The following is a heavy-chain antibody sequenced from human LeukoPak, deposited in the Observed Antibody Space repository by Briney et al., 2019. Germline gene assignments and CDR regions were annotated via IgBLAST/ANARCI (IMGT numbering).Heavy chain of an antibody. CDR1: GFTFSSHS. Sequence: PGGSLRLSCAASGFTFSSHSMNWVRQAPGKGLEWVSSISSSSSYIYYADSVKGRFTISRDNAKNSLYLQMNSLRAEDTAVYYCARDLLAAGTYWGQGTLVTVSS. CDR2: ISSSSSYI. V-gene: IGHV3-21*01. J-gene: IGHJ4*02. CDR3: ARDLLAAGTY. D-gene: IGHD6-13*01.